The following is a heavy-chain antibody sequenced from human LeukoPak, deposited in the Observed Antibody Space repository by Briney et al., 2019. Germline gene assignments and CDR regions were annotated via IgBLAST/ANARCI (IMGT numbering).Heavy chain of an antibody. J-gene: IGHJ4*02. D-gene: IGHD5-18*01. CDR3: AKGDHVDTAMVYRGVVDY. V-gene: IGHV3-23*01. CDR1: GFTFSSYA. CDR2: IRGSGDRT. Sequence: GPLRLSCAASGFTFSSYAMSWVRQAPGKGLEWVSAIRGSGDRTHYADSVKGRFTISRDNSKNTLYLQMNSLRAEDTAVYYCAKGDHVDTAMVYRGVVDYWGQGTLVTVSS.